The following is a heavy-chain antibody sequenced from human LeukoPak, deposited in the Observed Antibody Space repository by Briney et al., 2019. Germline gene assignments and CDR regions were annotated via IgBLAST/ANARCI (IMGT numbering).Heavy chain of an antibody. CDR2: VYHTGST. D-gene: IGHD4/OR15-4a*01. CDR3: ARGVPLNY. Sequence: SETLSLTCTVSGYFISSSYYWGWIRQPPGKGLEWIGYVYHTGSTNYNPSFKSRVTITMDTSKNQFSLNLSSVTPADTAVYYCARGVPLNYWGQGTLVTVSA. J-gene: IGHJ4*02. V-gene: IGHV4-38-2*02. CDR1: GYFISSSYY.